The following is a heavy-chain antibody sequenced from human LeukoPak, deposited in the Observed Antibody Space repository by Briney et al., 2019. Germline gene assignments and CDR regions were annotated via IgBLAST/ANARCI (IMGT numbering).Heavy chain of an antibody. V-gene: IGHV3-48*02. CDR2: ISSDSGTI. D-gene: IGHD1-26*01. Sequence: GGSLRLSCAASGFTFRSFAMNWVRQAPGKGLEWVSYISSDSGTILYADSVKGRFTISRDNAKNSLYLQMNSLRDEDTALYYCTRDSGLIVGALNFDYWGQGNLVTVSS. CDR1: GFTFRSFA. J-gene: IGHJ4*02. CDR3: TRDSGLIVGALNFDY.